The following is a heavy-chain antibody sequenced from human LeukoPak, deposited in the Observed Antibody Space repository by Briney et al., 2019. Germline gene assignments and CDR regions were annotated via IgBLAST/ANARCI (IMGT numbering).Heavy chain of an antibody. CDR3: ARHLTGSIFGVVTPGFDY. Sequence: SETLSLTCTVSGGSIGSSSYYWGWIRQPPGKGLEWIGSIYYSGSTYYNPSLKSRVTISVDTSKNQFSLKLSSVTAADTAVYYCARHLTGSIFGVVTPGFDYWGQGTLVTVSS. CDR1: GGSIGSSSYY. V-gene: IGHV4-39*01. CDR2: IYYSGST. J-gene: IGHJ4*02. D-gene: IGHD3-3*01.